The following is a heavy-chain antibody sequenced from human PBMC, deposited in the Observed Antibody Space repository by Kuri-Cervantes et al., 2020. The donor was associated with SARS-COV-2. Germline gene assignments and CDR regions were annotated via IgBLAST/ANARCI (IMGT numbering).Heavy chain of an antibody. Sequence: GESLKISCAASGFTFSSYGMHWVRQAPGKGLEWVAVISYDGSNKYYADSVKGRFTISRDNSKNTLYLQMNSLRAEDTVVYYCAKTYYYDSSGYYPFDYWGQGTLVTVSS. D-gene: IGHD3-22*01. CDR2: ISYDGSNK. CDR3: AKTYYYDSSGYYPFDY. V-gene: IGHV3-30*18. CDR1: GFTFSSYG. J-gene: IGHJ4*02.